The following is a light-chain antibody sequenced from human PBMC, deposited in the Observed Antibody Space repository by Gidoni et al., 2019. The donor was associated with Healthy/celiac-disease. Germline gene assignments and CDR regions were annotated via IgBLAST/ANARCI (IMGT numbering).Light chain of an antibody. Sequence: EIVLTQSPGTLSLSPGERATRSCRASQSVSSSYLAWYQQKPGQAPRLLIYGASSRATGIPDRFSGSGSGTDFTLTISRLEPEDFAVYYCQQYGSSPTWTFXQXTKVEIK. CDR2: GAS. CDR1: QSVSSSY. CDR3: QQYGSSPTWT. J-gene: IGKJ1*01. V-gene: IGKV3-20*01.